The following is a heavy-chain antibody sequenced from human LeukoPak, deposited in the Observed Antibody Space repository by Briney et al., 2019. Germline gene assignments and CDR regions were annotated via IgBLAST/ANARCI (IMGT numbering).Heavy chain of an antibody. CDR3: ARDPSGEWFTPDY. J-gene: IGHJ4*02. D-gene: IGHD3-3*01. V-gene: IGHV1-24*01. CDR2: FDPEDGET. Sequence: AASVKVSCKVSGYTLTELSMHWVRQAPGKGLEWMGGFDPEDGETIYAQKFQGRVTMTEDTSTDTAYMELSSLRSDDTAVYYCARDPSGEWFTPDYWGQGTLVTVSS. CDR1: GYTLTELS.